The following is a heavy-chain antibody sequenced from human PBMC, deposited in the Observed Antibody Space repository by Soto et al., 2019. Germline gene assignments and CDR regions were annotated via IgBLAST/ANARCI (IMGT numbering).Heavy chain of an antibody. CDR1: GFTFSSYG. V-gene: IGHV3-30*18. CDR2: ISYDGSNK. D-gene: IGHD6-13*01. J-gene: IGHJ4*02. CDR3: AKDRRRIAAAAPFDY. Sequence: QVQLVESGGGVVQPGRSLRLSCAASGFTFSSYGMHWVRQAPGKGLEWVAVISYDGSNKYYADSVKGRFTISRDNSKNTLYLQMNSLRAEDTAVYYCAKDRRRIAAAAPFDYWGQGTLVTVSS.